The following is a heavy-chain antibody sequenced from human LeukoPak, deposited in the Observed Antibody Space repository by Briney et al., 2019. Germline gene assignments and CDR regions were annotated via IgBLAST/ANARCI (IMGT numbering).Heavy chain of an antibody. J-gene: IGHJ4*02. V-gene: IGHV1-69*13. CDR1: GGTFSSYA. D-gene: IGHD3-3*01. CDR2: VIPIFGTA. Sequence: SVKVSCKASGGTFSSYAISWVRQAPGQGLEWMGGVIPIFGTANYAQKFQGRVTITADESTSTAYMELSSLRSEDTAVYYCARVRGITIFGPFDYWGQGTLVTVSS. CDR3: ARVRGITIFGPFDY.